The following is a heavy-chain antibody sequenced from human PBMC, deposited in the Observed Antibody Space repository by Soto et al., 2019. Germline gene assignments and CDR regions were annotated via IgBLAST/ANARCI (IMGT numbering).Heavy chain of an antibody. CDR2: IYYSGCT. J-gene: IGHJ6*02. CDR1: GGSISSYY. V-gene: IGHV4-59*01. CDR3: ARDDLDCSGGSCYYYGMDV. Sequence: SETLSLTCTVSGGSISSYYWSWIRQPPGKGLEWIGYIYYSGCTNYNPSLKSRVTISVDTSKNQFSLKLSSVTAADTAVYYCARDDLDCSGGSCYYYGMDVWGQGTTVTVSS. D-gene: IGHD2-15*01.